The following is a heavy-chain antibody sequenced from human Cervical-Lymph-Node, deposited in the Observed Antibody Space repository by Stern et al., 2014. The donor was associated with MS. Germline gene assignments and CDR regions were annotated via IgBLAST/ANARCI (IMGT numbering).Heavy chain of an antibody. Sequence: QLHLQESGPGLVRPSETLSLTCTVSGGSLTRGSHYWSWIRQPPGKGLEWVGHIYYSCNTNYNPSLKSRVTMSVDRSYSQFSLELSSVTAADTAVYYCARSPLRIFDYWGHGILVTVSS. J-gene: IGHJ4*01. CDR1: GGSLTRGSHY. CDR3: ARSPLRIFDY. D-gene: IGHD4-17*01. V-gene: IGHV4-61*01. CDR2: IYYSCNT.